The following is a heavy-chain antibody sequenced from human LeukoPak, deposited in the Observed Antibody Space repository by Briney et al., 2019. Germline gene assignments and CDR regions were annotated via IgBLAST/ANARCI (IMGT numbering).Heavy chain of an antibody. CDR2: MNPNSGNT. CDR1: GYTFTSYD. V-gene: IGHV1-8*01. D-gene: IGHD2-2*01. CDR3: AKKGSNYQLLPNPSYSYSRAV. J-gene: IGHJ6*03. Sequence: ASVKVSCKASGYTFTSYDINWVRQATGQGLEWMGWMNPNSGNTGYAQKFQGRVTMTRNTSISTAYMELSSLRSEDTAVYYCAKKGSNYQLLPNPSYSYSRAVWAKGPTVTVS.